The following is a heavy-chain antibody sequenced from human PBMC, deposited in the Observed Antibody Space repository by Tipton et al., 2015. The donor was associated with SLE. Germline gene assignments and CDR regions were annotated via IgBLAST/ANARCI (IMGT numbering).Heavy chain of an antibody. CDR3: ARYGIRSGKDI. CDR1: GGSVSSGSYY. J-gene: IGHJ3*02. CDR2: IYYSGST. V-gene: IGHV4-61*01. D-gene: IGHD3-3*01. Sequence: TLSLTCTVSGGSVSSGSYYWTWIRQPPGKGLEWIGYIYYSGSTNYNPSHKSRVTISVDTSKNQFSLKLSSVTAADTAVYYCARYGIRSGKDIWGQGTMVTVSS.